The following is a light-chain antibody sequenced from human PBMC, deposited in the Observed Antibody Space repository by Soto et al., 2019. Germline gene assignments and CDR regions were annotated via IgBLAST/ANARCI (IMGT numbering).Light chain of an antibody. CDR2: SNN. CDR3: AAWDGSLNGWV. J-gene: IGLJ3*02. CDR1: SSNIGSDI. Sequence: QAVVTQPPSASGTPGQWVTISCSGSSSNIGSDIVNWYQQLPGTAPKLLIYSNNQRPSGVPDRFSGSKSGTSASLAISGLQSEDEADYYCAAWDGSLNGWVFGGGTKVTVL. V-gene: IGLV1-44*01.